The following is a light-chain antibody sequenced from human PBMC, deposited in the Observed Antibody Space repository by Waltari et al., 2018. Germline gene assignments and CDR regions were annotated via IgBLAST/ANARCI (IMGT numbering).Light chain of an antibody. J-gene: IGLJ1*01. CDR1: KFVPTF. V-gene: IGLV3-1*01. CDR3: QARDSSNDAYV. Sequence: SYELHQPPSVSASAGHTASITCPGDKFVPTFVRWFQQRPGQSPVLVIYQDKTRQSGNPLSFAGTTSRNAVTLTICGSESWTEADYYCQARDSSNDAYVFGSGTKLTV. CDR2: QDK.